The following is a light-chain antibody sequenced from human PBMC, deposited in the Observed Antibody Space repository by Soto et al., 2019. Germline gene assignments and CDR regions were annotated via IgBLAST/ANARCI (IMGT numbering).Light chain of an antibody. CDR2: DAS. CDR1: QSISSW. J-gene: IGKJ5*01. V-gene: IGKV1-5*01. CDR3: QQYNSYSQGT. Sequence: DIQMTQSPSTLSASVGDRVTITCRASQSISSWLAWYQQKPGKAPKLLIYDASSLESGVPSRFSGSGSGTEFTLTISSLQPDDFATYYCQQYNSYSQGTFGQGPRLEIK.